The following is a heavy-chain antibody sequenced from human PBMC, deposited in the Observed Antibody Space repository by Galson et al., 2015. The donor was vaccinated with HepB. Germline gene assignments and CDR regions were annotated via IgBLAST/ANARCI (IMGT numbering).Heavy chain of an antibody. D-gene: IGHD2-8*02. CDR1: GFTFSSYT. Sequence: SLRLSCAASGFTFSSYTMNWVRQAPGMGLEWVGRINSKTDGETTDYAAPVKGRFTISRDDSKNRLYLQMNSLKTEDTAVYYCTTDVYYSTYWSWLDPWGQGTLVTVSS. CDR3: TTDVYYSTYWSWLDP. V-gene: IGHV3-15*01. CDR2: INSKTDGETT. J-gene: IGHJ5*02.